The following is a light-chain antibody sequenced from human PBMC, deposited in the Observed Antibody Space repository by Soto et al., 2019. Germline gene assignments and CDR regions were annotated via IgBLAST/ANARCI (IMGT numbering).Light chain of an antibody. J-gene: IGKJ5*01. V-gene: IGKV1-33*01. CDR1: HDIKKF. CDR3: QRYDSLPPS. Sequence: DIQRTQSPSSLSASVGDRVTITCQASHDIKKFLNWYQEKPGKAPKLLIYDASNLQTVVPSRFSGSGSGTHFTFTITSLQPEDVPTYYCQRYDSLPPSFGQGTRLDIK. CDR2: DAS.